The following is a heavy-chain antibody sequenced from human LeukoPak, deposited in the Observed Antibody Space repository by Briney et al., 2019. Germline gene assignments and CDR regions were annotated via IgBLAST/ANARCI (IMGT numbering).Heavy chain of an antibody. CDR2: MNPNNGNT. CDR3: VRDGEGAAISVNYWFDP. V-gene: IGHV1-8*01. J-gene: IGHJ5*02. D-gene: IGHD2-2*02. CDR1: GFTFTSYD. Sequence: ASVKVSCKASGFTFTSYDINWVRQASGQGLEWMGWMNPNNGNTGYAQKFQGRVTMTRDTSISTAYMELRGLRSEDTAVYYCVRDGEGAAISVNYWFDPWGQGTLVTVTS.